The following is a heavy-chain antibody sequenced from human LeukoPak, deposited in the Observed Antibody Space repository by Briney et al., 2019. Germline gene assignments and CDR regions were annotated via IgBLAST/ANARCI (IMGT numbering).Heavy chain of an antibody. V-gene: IGHV1-2*02. CDR3: AGLGSTVKGRIDP. Sequence: ASVKVSCKVSGYHFTGYHVHWVRQAPGQGLEWIGRISTDSGDTNGAQKFQGRVTMTRDTSISTAYMEFSGLTSDDSAVYYCAGLGSTVKGRIDPWGQGTPATVST. D-gene: IGHD5/OR15-5a*01. CDR1: GYHFTGYH. CDR2: ISTDSGDT. J-gene: IGHJ5*02.